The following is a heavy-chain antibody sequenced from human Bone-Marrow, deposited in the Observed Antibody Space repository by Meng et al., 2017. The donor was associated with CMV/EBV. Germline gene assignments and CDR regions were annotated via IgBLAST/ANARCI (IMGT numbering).Heavy chain of an antibody. D-gene: IGHD2-2*01. Sequence: ASAKVSCKASGYTFTSYGISWVRQAPGQGLEWMGWISAYNGNTNYAQKLQGRVTMTTDTSTSTAYMELRSLRSDDTAVYYCARSYCSSTSCYWSDWFDPWGQGTLVTVSS. V-gene: IGHV1-18*01. CDR2: ISAYNGNT. CDR3: ARSYCSSTSCYWSDWFDP. CDR1: GYTFTSYG. J-gene: IGHJ5*02.